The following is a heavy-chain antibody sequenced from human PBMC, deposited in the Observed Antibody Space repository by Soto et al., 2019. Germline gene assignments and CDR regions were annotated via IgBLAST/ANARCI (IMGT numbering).Heavy chain of an antibody. CDR3: ARAGIVGATPPGY. CDR1: GFTFSSYS. J-gene: IGHJ4*02. CDR2: ISSSSSYI. Sequence: GGSLRLSCAASGFTFSSYSMNWVRQAPGKGLEWVSSISSSSSYIYYADSVKGRFTISRDNAKNSLYLQMNSLRAEDTAVYYCARAGIVGATPPGYWGQGTLVTVSS. D-gene: IGHD1-26*01. V-gene: IGHV3-21*01.